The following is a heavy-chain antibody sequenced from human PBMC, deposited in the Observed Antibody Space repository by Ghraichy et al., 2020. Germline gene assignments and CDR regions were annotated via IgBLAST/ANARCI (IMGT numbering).Heavy chain of an antibody. CDR1: GGSISSSHW. Sequence: GSLRLSCDVSGGSISSSHWWSWVRQPPGQGLEWIGEIYHSGSTTYNPSLRSRVTISVDKSKNRFSLKLTSVTAADTAVYYCAAGETSYGPFDYWGQGTLVTVSS. D-gene: IGHD3-16*01. J-gene: IGHJ4*02. CDR2: IYHSGST. V-gene: IGHV4-4*02. CDR3: AAGETSYGPFDY.